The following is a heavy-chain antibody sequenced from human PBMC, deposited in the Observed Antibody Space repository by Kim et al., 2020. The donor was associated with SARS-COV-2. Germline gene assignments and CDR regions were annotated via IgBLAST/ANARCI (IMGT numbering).Heavy chain of an antibody. CDR2: VYFSGNT. CDR1: GGSIDSSGYY. CDR3: ARAAAFAPTYFDY. J-gene: IGHJ4*02. D-gene: IGHD3-10*01. V-gene: IGHV4-39*07. Sequence: SETLSLTCTVSGGSIDSSGYYWAWIRQRPGQEWEWFGCVYFSGNTYYNPSLTSRVLMSTDTSKNPFSLRLNSATAAATAFYSCARAAAFAPTYFDYGGRG.